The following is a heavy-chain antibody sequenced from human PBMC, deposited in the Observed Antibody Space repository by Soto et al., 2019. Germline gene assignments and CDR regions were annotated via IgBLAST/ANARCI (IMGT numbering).Heavy chain of an antibody. J-gene: IGHJ4*02. D-gene: IGHD2-15*01. V-gene: IGHV3-30*18. CDR2: ISYDGSDQ. CDR3: AKSTYCNGGSCVPQY. CDR1: TFTFSDFG. Sequence: QVQVEEFGGGVVQPGRSLRLSCAGPTFTFSDFGFHWVRQAPGKGLEWVAMISYDGSDQYYGDSVQGRFTIYRDDSKNTVYLQMNSLRAEDTAMYYCAKSTYCNGGSCVPQYWGPGPLVTVSS.